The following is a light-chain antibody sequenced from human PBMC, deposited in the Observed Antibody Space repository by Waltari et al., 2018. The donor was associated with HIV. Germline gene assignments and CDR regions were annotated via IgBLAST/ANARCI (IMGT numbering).Light chain of an antibody. CDR1: SSDVGAYNR. V-gene: IGLV2-11*01. Sequence: HSALTQPLSVSGSPGPSVTLSCTGTSSDVGAYNRVSWYQQHPSKSTKVGTYDVRGRPAGVPDRFSCSKSANTASLTISGLQADDEADYHCCSFAGSYIVFGTGTKVTVL. CDR3: CSFAGSYIV. CDR2: DVR. J-gene: IGLJ1*01.